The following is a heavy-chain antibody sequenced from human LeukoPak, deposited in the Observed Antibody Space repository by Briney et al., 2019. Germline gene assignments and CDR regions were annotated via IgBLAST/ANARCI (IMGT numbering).Heavy chain of an antibody. CDR1: NYTFTSYG. CDR3: ATSIDYGDYGGDDAFDI. D-gene: IGHD4-17*01. Sequence: ASVKVSCKASNYTFTSYGISWVRQAPGQGLEWMAWINAYNGDTNYAQKFQGRVTLTTDTSTSTAYMELRSLRSEDTAVYYCATSIDYGDYGGDDAFDIWGQGTMVTVSS. V-gene: IGHV1-18*01. CDR2: INAYNGDT. J-gene: IGHJ3*02.